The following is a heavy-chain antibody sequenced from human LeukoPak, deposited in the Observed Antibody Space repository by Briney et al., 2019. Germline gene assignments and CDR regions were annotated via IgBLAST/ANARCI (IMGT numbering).Heavy chain of an antibody. V-gene: IGHV1-2*06. J-gene: IGHJ4*02. Sequence: VASVKVSCKASGYTFTGYYMHWVRQAPGQGLEWMGRINPNSGGTNYAQKFQGRVTMTRNTSISTAYMELSRLRSDDTAVYYCAASTVTLGGDYWGQGTLVTVSS. CDR3: AASTVTLGGDY. CDR2: INPNSGGT. CDR1: GYTFTGYY. D-gene: IGHD4-17*01.